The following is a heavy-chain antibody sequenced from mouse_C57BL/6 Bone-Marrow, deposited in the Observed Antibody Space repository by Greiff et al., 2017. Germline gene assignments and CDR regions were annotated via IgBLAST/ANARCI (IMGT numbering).Heavy chain of an antibody. J-gene: IGHJ3*01. D-gene: IGHD1-1*01. Sequence: EVKVVESGGGLVKPGGSLKLSCAASGFTFSDYGMHWVRQAPEKGLEWVAYISSGSSTIHYADTVKGRFTISRDNAKNTLFLQMTSLRSEDTAMYYCARPLYYGSSSFAYWGQGTLVTVSA. CDR3: ARPLYYGSSSFAY. CDR2: ISSGSSTI. CDR1: GFTFSDYG. V-gene: IGHV5-17*01.